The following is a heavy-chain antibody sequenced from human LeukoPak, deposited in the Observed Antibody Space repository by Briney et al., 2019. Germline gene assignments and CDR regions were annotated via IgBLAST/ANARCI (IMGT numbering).Heavy chain of an antibody. CDR3: ARGYSNYVFPTYYYYYMDV. CDR1: GDSINDHY. V-gene: IGHV4-59*11. CDR2: IYSSVST. Sequence: SETLSLTCTVSGDSINDHYWSWIRQPPGEGLEWIGYIYSSVSTNYNPSLKSRVTISIDTSKSQFSLKLASVTAADTAVYYCARGYSNYVFPTYYYYYMDVWGKGTTVTVSS. J-gene: IGHJ6*03. D-gene: IGHD4-11*01.